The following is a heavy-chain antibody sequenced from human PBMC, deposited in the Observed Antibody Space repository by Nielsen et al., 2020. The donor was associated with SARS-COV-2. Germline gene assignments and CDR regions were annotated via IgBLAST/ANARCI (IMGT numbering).Heavy chain of an antibody. J-gene: IGHJ3*02. Sequence: GESLKISCAASGFTFSSYEMNWVRQAPGKGLEWVAVIWYDGSNKYYADSVKGRFTISRDNSKNTLYLQMNSLRAEDTAVYYCARGLVVPYDAFDIWGQGTMVTVSS. V-gene: IGHV3-33*08. D-gene: IGHD2-15*01. CDR3: ARGLVVPYDAFDI. CDR1: GFTFSSYE. CDR2: IWYDGSNK.